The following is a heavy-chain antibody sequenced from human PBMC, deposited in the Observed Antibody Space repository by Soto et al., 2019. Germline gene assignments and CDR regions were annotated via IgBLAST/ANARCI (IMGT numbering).Heavy chain of an antibody. CDR1: GGTFSSYS. Sequence: ASVKVSCKASGGTFSSYSISWVRHAPGQGLEWMGGIIPIFGTANYAQKFQGRVTITADESTSTAYMELSSLRSEDTAVYYCARDPVEMATTGLYYYYGMDVWGQGTTVTVSS. D-gene: IGHD5-12*01. J-gene: IGHJ6*02. V-gene: IGHV1-69*13. CDR3: ARDPVEMATTGLYYYYGMDV. CDR2: IIPIFGTA.